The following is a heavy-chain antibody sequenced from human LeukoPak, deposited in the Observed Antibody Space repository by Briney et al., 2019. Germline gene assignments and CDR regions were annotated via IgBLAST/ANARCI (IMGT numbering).Heavy chain of an antibody. J-gene: IGHJ4*02. Sequence: HPGRSLRLSCAASGFNFNDYAMHWVRHAPGKGVEWVSGISWNSGSLVYAGSVKVRFTVSRDNAKNSLYLQMNSLRAEYMALYYCVKGETAVAGGAFDYWGQGTLVTVSS. CDR2: ISWNSGSL. CDR1: GFNFNDYA. CDR3: VKGETAVAGGAFDY. V-gene: IGHV3-9*03. D-gene: IGHD6-19*01.